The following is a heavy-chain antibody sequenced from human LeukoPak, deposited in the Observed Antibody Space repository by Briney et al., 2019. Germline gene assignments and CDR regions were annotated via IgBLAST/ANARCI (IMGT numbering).Heavy chain of an antibody. Sequence: GGSLRLSCVASGFTFIDYAMTWVRQGPGKGLEWVSSISSRNGNTFYSDSVKGRFTISRDDSKNTLYLQMNTLRAEDTATYFCAEDRELYSGVFVFDMGGQGTLVTVFS. J-gene: IGHJ3*02. D-gene: IGHD1-26*01. V-gene: IGHV3-23*01. CDR3: AEDRELYSGVFVFDM. CDR1: GFTFIDYA. CDR2: ISSRNGNT.